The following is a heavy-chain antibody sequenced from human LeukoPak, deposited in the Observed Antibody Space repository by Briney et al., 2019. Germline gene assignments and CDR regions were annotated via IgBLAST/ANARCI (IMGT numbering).Heavy chain of an antibody. J-gene: IGHJ4*02. V-gene: IGHV3-23*01. CDR2: ISGSGGST. Sequence: GGSLRLSCAASGFTFSSYAMSWVRQAPGKGLEWVSAISGSGGSTYYADSVKGRLTISRDNSKNTLYLQMNSLRAEDTAVYYCALVVVAGTLDYWGQGTLVTVSS. CDR1: GFTFSSYA. CDR3: ALVVVAGTLDY. D-gene: IGHD2-15*01.